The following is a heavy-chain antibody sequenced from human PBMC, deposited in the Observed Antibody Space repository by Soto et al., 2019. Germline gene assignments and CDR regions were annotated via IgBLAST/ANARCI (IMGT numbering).Heavy chain of an antibody. CDR2: ISYDGINK. D-gene: IGHD3-22*01. V-gene: IGHV3-30*18. Sequence: PGGSLRLSCAASGFTFSSYGMNWVRQAPGKGLEWVAVISYDGINKYNADSVKGRFTISRDNSKNTLSLQMNSLRAEDTAVYYCAKDRPVMIVVPPYYPDYWGQGTLVTVSS. J-gene: IGHJ4*02. CDR3: AKDRPVMIVVPPYYPDY. CDR1: GFTFSSYG.